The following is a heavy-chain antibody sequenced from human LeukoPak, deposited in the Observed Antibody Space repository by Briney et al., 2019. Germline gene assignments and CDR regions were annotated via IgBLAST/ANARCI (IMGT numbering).Heavy chain of an antibody. J-gene: IGHJ6*02. CDR3: ARDSGYCSGGSCSYLARGGSYYYYYGMDV. D-gene: IGHD2-15*01. V-gene: IGHV4-34*01. Sequence: PSETLSLTCAVYGGSFSGYYWSWIRQPPGKGLEWIGEINHSGSTNYNPSLKSRVTISVDTSKNQFSLKLTSVTAADTAVYYCARDSGYCSGGSCSYLARGGSYYYYYGMDVWGQGTTVTVSS. CDR1: GGSFSGYY. CDR2: INHSGST.